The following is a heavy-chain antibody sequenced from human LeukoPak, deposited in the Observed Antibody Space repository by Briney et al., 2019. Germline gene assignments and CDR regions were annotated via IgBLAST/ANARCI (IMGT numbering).Heavy chain of an antibody. CDR2: INSDESST. D-gene: IGHD6-6*01. Sequence: GGSLRLSCAASGFTFSSYWMHWVRQAPGKGLVWVSRINSDESSTSYADSVKGRFTISRDNAKNTLYLQMNSLRAEDTAVYYCAGVGAAARPLDYWGQGTLVTVSS. V-gene: IGHV3-74*01. CDR1: GFTFSSYW. CDR3: AGVGAAARPLDY. J-gene: IGHJ4*02.